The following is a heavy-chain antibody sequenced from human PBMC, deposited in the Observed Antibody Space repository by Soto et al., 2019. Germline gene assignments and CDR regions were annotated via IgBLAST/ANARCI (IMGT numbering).Heavy chain of an antibody. CDR1: VGSIRRYF. CDR3: ARSLRNDLFDY. D-gene: IGHD3-16*01. CDR2: IYYTGST. Sequence: SETLSLTCTVSVGSIRRYFWGWIRQPPGKGLELIGYIYYTGSTNYHPSLKNRVTISVDTSQNQFSLKLNSVTAADTAVYFCARSLRNDLFDYWGQGALVTVSS. V-gene: IGHV4-59*01. J-gene: IGHJ4*02.